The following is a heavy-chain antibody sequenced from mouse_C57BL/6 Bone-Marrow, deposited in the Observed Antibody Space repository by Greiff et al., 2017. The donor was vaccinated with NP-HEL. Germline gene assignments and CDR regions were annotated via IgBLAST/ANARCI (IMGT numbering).Heavy chain of an antibody. Sequence: EVMLVESGGGLVQPGGSLKLSCAASGFTFSDYGMAWVRQAPRKGPEWVAFISNLAYSIYYADTVTGRFTISRENAKNTLYLEMSSLRSEDTAMYYCARHEGQGYFDYWGQGTTLTVSS. CDR2: ISNLAYSI. V-gene: IGHV5-15*01. J-gene: IGHJ2*01. CDR3: ARHEGQGYFDY. D-gene: IGHD3-3*01. CDR1: GFTFSDYG.